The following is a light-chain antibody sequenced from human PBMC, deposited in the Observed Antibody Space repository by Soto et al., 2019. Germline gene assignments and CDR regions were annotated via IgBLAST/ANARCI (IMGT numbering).Light chain of an antibody. V-gene: IGLV2-11*01. CDR2: DVS. CDR3: CSYAGSQTWV. CDR1: SSDVGGYNY. Sequence: QSALTQPRSVSGSPGQSVTISCTGTSSDVGGYNYVSWYQQHPGKAPKLIIYDVSKRPSGVPDRFSGSRSGNTASLTISGLLAEDEADYYCCSYAGSQTWVFGGGTKLTVL. J-gene: IGLJ3*02.